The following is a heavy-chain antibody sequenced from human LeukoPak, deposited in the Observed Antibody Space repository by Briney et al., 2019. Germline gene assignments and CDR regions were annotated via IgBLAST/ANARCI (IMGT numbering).Heavy chain of an antibody. CDR2: ISSSSSYI. D-gene: IGHD4-17*01. V-gene: IGHV3-21*01. CDR3: AGTVTTTNYYYYGMDV. J-gene: IGHJ6*02. CDR1: GFTFSSYS. Sequence: MPGGSLRLSCAASGFTFSSYSMNWVRQAPGKGLEWVSSISSSSSYIYYADSVKGRFTISRDNAKNSLYLQMNSLRAEDTAVYYCAGTVTTTNYYYYGMDVWGQGTTVTVSS.